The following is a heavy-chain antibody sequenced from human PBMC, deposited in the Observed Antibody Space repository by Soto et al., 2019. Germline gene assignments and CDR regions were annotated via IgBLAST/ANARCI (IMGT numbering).Heavy chain of an antibody. J-gene: IGHJ4*02. Sequence: PGGSLRLSCAASGFTFDVYGMSWVRQAPGKGLEWVSGINWNGGSTGYADSVKGRFTISRDNAKNSLYLQMNSLRAEDTALYYCARDPVNYYDSSGYPHFDYWGQGTLVTVSS. CDR1: GFTFDVYG. CDR3: ARDPVNYYDSSGYPHFDY. V-gene: IGHV3-20*04. CDR2: INWNGGST. D-gene: IGHD3-22*01.